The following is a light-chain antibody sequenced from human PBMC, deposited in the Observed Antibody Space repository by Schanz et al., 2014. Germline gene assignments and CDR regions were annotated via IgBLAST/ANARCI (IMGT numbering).Light chain of an antibody. CDR3: QSYDTSLTVV. Sequence: QSVLTQPPSVSGAPGQRVTVSCTGGSSNIGAGYDVHWYQQLPGTAPRLLMFENKHRPSGVPDRFSGSKSGTSASLAITGLQAEDEADYYCQSYDTSLTVVFGGGTKLTVL. CDR2: ENK. J-gene: IGLJ2*01. CDR1: SSNIGAGYD. V-gene: IGLV1-40*01.